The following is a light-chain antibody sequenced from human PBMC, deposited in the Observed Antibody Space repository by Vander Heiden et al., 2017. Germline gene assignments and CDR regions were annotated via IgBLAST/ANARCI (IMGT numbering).Light chain of an antibody. J-gene: IGKJ2*01. V-gene: IGKV1-33*01. CDR1: QDIGTF. CDR2: RAS. Sequence: DIPLPQSPSSLSASVGDRITITCQASQDIGTFLNWYQHKPGKAPKLLISRASDLASGVPSRFLGSGSESYFTLTISSLQPEDIATYYCQQNDNLPPFTFGQGTKLE. CDR3: QQNDNLPPFT.